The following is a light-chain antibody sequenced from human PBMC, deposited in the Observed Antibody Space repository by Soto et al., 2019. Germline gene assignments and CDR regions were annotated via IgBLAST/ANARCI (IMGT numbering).Light chain of an antibody. V-gene: IGLV2-11*01. CDR1: SSDVGAYNY. CDR2: DVS. CDR3: CSYAGSYSWV. Sequence: QSALTQPRSVSGSPGQSVTISCTGTSSDVGAYNYVSWYHHHPGKAPKVMIYDVSERPSGVPDRFSGSKSDNKASLTISGLQAEDEADYYCCSYAGSYSWVFGGGTQLTVL. J-gene: IGLJ3*02.